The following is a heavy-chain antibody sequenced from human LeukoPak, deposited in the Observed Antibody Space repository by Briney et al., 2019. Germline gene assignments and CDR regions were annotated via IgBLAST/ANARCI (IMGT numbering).Heavy chain of an antibody. V-gene: IGHV4-59*01. CDR1: GGSISNYY. Sequence: PSGTLSLTCTVSGGSISNYYWSWIRQPPGKGLEWIGYIYYSGSTNYNPSLKSRVTISVDTSKNQFSLKLTSVTAADTAVYYCARVVHPYGSSWCFDYWGQGTLVSVSS. J-gene: IGHJ4*02. CDR3: ARVVHPYGSSWCFDY. CDR2: IYYSGST. D-gene: IGHD6-13*01.